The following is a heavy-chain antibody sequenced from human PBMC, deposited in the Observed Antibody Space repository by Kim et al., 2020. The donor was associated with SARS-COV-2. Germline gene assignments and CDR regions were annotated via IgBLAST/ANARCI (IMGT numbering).Heavy chain of an antibody. Sequence: ASVKVSCKASGYTFTSYAMHWVRQAPGQRLEWMGWINAGNGNTKYSQKLQGRVTITRDTSASTAYMELSSLRSEDTAVYYCARDRDSSGWYYFHYWGQGTLVTVSS. D-gene: IGHD6-19*01. CDR2: INAGNGNT. CDR1: GYTFTSYA. CDR3: ARDRDSSGWYYFHY. J-gene: IGHJ4*02. V-gene: IGHV1-3*01.